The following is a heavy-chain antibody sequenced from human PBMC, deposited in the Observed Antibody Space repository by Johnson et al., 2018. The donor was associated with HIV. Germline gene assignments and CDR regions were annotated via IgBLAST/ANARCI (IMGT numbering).Heavy chain of an antibody. CDR3: ARGPILEWLSGDGFDM. Sequence: QVQLVESGGGLVQPGRSLRLSCAVSGFTFSDYYMSWIRQAPGKGLEWISYISGGGSAIYYADSVKGRFTISRDNAKNSLYLQMNSLRVEDTAFYYCARGPILEWLSGDGFDMWGQGTMVTVYS. CDR2: ISGGGSAI. V-gene: IGHV3-11*01. CDR1: GFTFSDYY. D-gene: IGHD3-3*01. J-gene: IGHJ3*02.